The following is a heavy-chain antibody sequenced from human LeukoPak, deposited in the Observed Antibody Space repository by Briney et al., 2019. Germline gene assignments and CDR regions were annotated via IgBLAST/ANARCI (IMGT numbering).Heavy chain of an antibody. CDR1: GFTFSSYA. CDR3: AKVIQLWLHSGVNFDY. V-gene: IGHV3-23*01. D-gene: IGHD5-18*01. Sequence: PGGSLRLSCAASGFTFSSYAMSWVRQAPGKGLAWVSAISGSGGSTYYADSVKGRFTISRDNSKNTLYLQMNNLRAEDTAVYYCAKVIQLWLHSGVNFDYWGQGTLVTVSS. CDR2: ISGSGGST. J-gene: IGHJ4*02.